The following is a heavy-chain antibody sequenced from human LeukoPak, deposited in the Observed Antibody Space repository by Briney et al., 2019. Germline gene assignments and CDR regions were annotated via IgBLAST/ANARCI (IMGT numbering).Heavy chain of an antibody. J-gene: IGHJ4*02. Sequence: AGSLTLSCAPSGLTLNGCCIHWVRQAPANGREWVAVIWYDGSNIYYADSVKGRFTISRDNSKTTISLQMNSLRLEDTAVSYCAREAWNSYGSNSVDYWGQGTLVTVSS. CDR1: GLTLNGCC. V-gene: IGHV3-33*01. CDR3: AREAWNSYGSNSVDY. D-gene: IGHD4-23*01. CDR2: IWYDGSNI.